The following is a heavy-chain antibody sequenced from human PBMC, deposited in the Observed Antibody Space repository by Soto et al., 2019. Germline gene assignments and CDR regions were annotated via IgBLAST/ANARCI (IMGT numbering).Heavy chain of an antibody. Sequence: ASVKVSCKASGYTFTSYYMHWVRQAPGQGLEWMGIINPSGGSTSYAQKFQGRVTMTRDTSTSTVYMELSSLRSEDTAVYYCARDDEGGSGYPPSYYYYYGMDVWGQGTKVTVSS. CDR3: ARDDEGGSGYPPSYYYYYGMDV. CDR2: INPSGGST. D-gene: IGHD3-3*01. J-gene: IGHJ6*02. V-gene: IGHV1-46*01. CDR1: GYTFTSYY.